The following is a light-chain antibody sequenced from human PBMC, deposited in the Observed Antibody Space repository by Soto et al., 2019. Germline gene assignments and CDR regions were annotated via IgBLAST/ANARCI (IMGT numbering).Light chain of an antibody. CDR2: EDT. V-gene: IGLV2-23*01. CDR3: CSYADTFWV. Sequence: QSASVSGSPGQSITISCTGTSSDVGGYKLVSWYQQYPGKAPKLIIYEDTKRPSGVSNRFSGSKSGNTASLTISVLQAEDEADYHCCSYADTFWVFGGGTKLTVL. CDR1: SSDVGGYKL. J-gene: IGLJ3*02.